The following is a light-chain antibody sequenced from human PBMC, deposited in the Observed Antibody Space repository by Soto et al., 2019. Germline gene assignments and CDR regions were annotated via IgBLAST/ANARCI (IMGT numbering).Light chain of an antibody. J-gene: IGLJ2*01. CDR2: EVS. CDR1: SSDIGVYNF. Sequence: QSALTQPASVSGSPGQSITIACTGTSSDIGVYNFVSWYQQHPGTAPKLMIYEVSNRPSGVSNRFSGSKSGNTASLTISGLQAEDEADYYCSSYSTISTPVVFGGGTKADRP. CDR3: SSYSTISTPVV. V-gene: IGLV2-14*01.